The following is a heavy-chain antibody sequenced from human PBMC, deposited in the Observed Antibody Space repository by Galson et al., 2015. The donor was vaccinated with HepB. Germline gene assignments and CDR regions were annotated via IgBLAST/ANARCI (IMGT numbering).Heavy chain of an antibody. V-gene: IGHV3-33*01. J-gene: IGHJ3*02. Sequence: SLRLSCAASGFTFSSYGMHWVRQAPGKGLEWVAVIWYDGSNKYYADSVKGRFTISRDNSKSTLYLQMNSLGAEDTAVYYCARDAESLRFLEWLYAFDIWGQGTMVTVSS. D-gene: IGHD3-3*01. CDR3: ARDAESLRFLEWLYAFDI. CDR2: IWYDGSNK. CDR1: GFTFSSYG.